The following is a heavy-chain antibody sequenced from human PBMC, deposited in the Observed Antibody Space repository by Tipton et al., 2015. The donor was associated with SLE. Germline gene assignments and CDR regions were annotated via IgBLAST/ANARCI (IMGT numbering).Heavy chain of an antibody. V-gene: IGHV4-30-2*01. J-gene: IGHJ3*02. CDR1: GGSISSGGYS. CDR3: ASSGSSGDDAFDT. CDR2: IYHSGST. D-gene: IGHD3-10*01. Sequence: TLSLTCTVSGGSISSGGYSWSWIRQPPGKGLEWIGYIYHSGSTYYNPSLKSRVTISVDRSKNQFSLKLSSVTAADTAVYYCASSGSSGDDAFDTWGQGTMVTVSS.